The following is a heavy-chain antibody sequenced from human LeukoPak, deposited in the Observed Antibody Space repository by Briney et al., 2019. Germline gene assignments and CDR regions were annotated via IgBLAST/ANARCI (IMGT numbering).Heavy chain of an antibody. Sequence: PGGALRLSCAASGFTFSSYGMHWVRQAPGKGLEWVAVIWYDGSNKYYADSVKGRFTISRDNSKNTLYLQMNSLRAEDTAVYYCAKGGDIIVVVAATRFDYRGQGTLVTVSS. CDR3: AKGGDIIVVVAATRFDY. CDR2: IWYDGSNK. CDR1: GFTFSSYG. J-gene: IGHJ4*02. V-gene: IGHV3-33*06. D-gene: IGHD2-15*01.